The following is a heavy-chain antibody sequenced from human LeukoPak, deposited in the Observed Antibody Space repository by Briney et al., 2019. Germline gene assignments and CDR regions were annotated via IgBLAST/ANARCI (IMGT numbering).Heavy chain of an antibody. CDR3: ATGAGCGY. J-gene: IGHJ4*02. V-gene: IGHV3-7*03. Sequence: AGGSLRLSCAASGFTFSSYWMTWVRQAPGKGLEWVANIKQDGSERNYVDSVKGRFTISRDNAKNSLYLQTNTLRDEDTAVYYCATGAGCGYWGQGTLVTVSS. CDR1: GFTFSSYW. CDR2: IKQDGSER. D-gene: IGHD6-19*01.